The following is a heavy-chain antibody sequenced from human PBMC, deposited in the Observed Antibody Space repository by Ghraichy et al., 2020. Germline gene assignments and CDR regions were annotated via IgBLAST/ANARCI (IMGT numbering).Heavy chain of an antibody. V-gene: IGHV3-21*01. CDR2: ISASSSYM. Sequence: GESLNISCVVSEFSFSVYSMNWVRQAPGKGLEWVSSISASSSYMHYRDSVQGRFTISRDNAKNSLYLQMNSLSAEDTGVYYCASAMRTGMDVWGQGTTVVVSS. CDR3: ASAMRTGMDV. J-gene: IGHJ6*02. CDR1: EFSFSVYS.